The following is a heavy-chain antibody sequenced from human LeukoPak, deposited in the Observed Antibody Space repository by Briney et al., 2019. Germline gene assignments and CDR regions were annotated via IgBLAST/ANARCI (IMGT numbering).Heavy chain of an antibody. CDR3: ARAASTAIDY. D-gene: IGHD4-17*01. CDR1: GGSITRGSYY. J-gene: IGHJ4*02. CDR2: IYTSGSA. V-gene: IGHV4-61*02. Sequence: SETLSLTCTVSGGSITRGSYYWTWIRQPAGKGLERIGRIYTSGSANYDPSLQSRVTMSLDTSKNQFSLNLAYVTAADTAVYYCARAASTAIDYWGQGTLVTVSS.